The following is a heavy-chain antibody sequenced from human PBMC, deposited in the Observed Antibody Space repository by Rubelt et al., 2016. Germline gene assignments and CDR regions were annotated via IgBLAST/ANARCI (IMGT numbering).Heavy chain of an antibody. D-gene: IGHD7-27*01. V-gene: IGHV3-66*01. CDR2: IYSGAST. Sequence: GKGLEWVSVIYSGASTYYADCVKGRSTIPRDRSKNTLHLQLTSLRAGDTAVVYCPSDSSTIWGYFDYWGQGTLVTVSS. J-gene: IGHJ4*02. CDR3: PSDSSTIWGYFDY.